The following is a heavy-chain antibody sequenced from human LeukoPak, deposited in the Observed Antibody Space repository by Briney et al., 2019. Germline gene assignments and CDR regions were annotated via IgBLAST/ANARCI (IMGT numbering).Heavy chain of an antibody. CDR3: ARDIAVAGLYYYYGMDV. CDR2: ISVYNGNT. CDR1: GYTFTSYG. J-gene: IGHJ6*02. D-gene: IGHD6-19*01. Sequence: ASVKVSCKASGYTFTSYGISWVRQTPGQGLEWMGWISVYNGNTNYAQKLQGRVTMTTDTSTSTAYMELRSLRSDDTAVYYCARDIAVAGLYYYYGMDVWGQGTTVTVSS. V-gene: IGHV1-18*01.